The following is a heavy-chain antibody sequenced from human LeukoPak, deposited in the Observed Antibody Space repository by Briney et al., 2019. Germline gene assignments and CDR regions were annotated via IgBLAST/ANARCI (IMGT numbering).Heavy chain of an antibody. CDR3: AVRGQDYDYVWGSYHY. Sequence: ASVKVSCKASGYTFTGYYMHWVRQATGQGLEWMGWMNPNSGNTGYAQKFQGRVTMTRNTSISTAYMELSSLRSEDTAVYYCAVRGQDYDYVWGSYHYWGQGTLVTVSS. CDR2: MNPNSGNT. D-gene: IGHD3-16*01. J-gene: IGHJ4*02. V-gene: IGHV1-8*02. CDR1: GYTFTGYY.